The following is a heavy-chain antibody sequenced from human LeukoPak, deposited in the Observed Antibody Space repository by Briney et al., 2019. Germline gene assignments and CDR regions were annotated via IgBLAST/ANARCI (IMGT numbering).Heavy chain of an antibody. CDR1: GFTFSDHY. J-gene: IGHJ4*02. Sequence: GGSLRLSCAASGFTFSDHYMSWIRQAPGKGPEWVSYISSSGSTIYYADSVKGRFTISRDNAKNSLYLQMNSLRAEDTAVYYCARTPPAAAGYYFDYWGQGTLVTVSS. CDR2: ISSSGSTI. D-gene: IGHD6-13*01. CDR3: ARTPPAAAGYYFDY. V-gene: IGHV3-11*01.